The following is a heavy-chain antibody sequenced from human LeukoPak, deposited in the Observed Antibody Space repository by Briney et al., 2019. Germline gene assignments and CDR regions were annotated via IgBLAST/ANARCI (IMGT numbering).Heavy chain of an antibody. Sequence: GGSLRLSCAASGFTFSSYSMNWVRQAPGKGLEWVSYISSSSSYIYYADSVKGGFTISRDNAKNSLYLQMNSLRAEDKAVYYCSRSRIEVLGTYYFDYWGQGTLVTVSS. D-gene: IGHD1-7*01. V-gene: IGHV3-21*01. J-gene: IGHJ4*02. CDR1: GFTFSSYS. CDR3: SRSRIEVLGTYYFDY. CDR2: ISSSSSYI.